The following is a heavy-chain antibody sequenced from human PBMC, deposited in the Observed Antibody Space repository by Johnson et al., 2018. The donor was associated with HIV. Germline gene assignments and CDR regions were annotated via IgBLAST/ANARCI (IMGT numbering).Heavy chain of an antibody. CDR2: INWNGGNI. Sequence: EVHLVESGGGVVQPGRSLRLSCAASGFTFSSYWMHWVRQAPGKGLEWVSGINWNGGNIGYADSVKGRFTISRDNAKNSLYLQMNRLRAEDTALYYCARWWPRAIDDAFDIWGQGTMVTVSS. D-gene: IGHD2-15*01. CDR3: ARWWPRAIDDAFDI. V-gene: IGHV3-20*04. J-gene: IGHJ3*02. CDR1: GFTFSSYW.